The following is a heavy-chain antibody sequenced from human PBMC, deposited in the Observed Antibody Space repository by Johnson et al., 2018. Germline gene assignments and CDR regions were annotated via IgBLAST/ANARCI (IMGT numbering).Heavy chain of an antibody. V-gene: IGHV3-74*02. CDR3: AGYYYDSSGYYYDDDAFDI. D-gene: IGHD3-22*01. CDR2: INSDGSST. Sequence: VQLVESGGGLVQPGGSXRLSCAASGFTFSSYWMHWVRQAPGKGLVWVSRINSDGSSTSYADSVKGRFTISRDNAKNTLYLQMNSLRAEDTAVYYCAGYYYDSSGYYYDDDAFDIWGQGTMVTVSS. CDR1: GFTFSSYW. J-gene: IGHJ3*02.